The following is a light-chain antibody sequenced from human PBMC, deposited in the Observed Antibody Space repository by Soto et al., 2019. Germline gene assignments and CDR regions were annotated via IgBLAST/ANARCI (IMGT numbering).Light chain of an antibody. J-gene: IGKJ1*01. CDR3: QQYNSWLWT. CDR2: GAS. CDR1: QSVSSK. Sequence: EIVMTQSPATLSVSPGEGATLSCRASQSVSSKLAWYQQKPGQAPRLLIYGASTRATGIPARFGGSGSGTEFTLIISSLQSEDSAVYYCQQYNSWLWTFGQGTKVEIK. V-gene: IGKV3-15*01.